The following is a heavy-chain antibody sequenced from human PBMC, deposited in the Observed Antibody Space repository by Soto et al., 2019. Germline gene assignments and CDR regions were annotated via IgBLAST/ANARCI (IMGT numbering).Heavy chain of an antibody. D-gene: IGHD2-15*01. J-gene: IGHJ5*02. V-gene: IGHV3-11*06. CDR3: VRGGGGGLFDP. Sequence: PGGSLRLSCAGSGFTFGDSYMSWIRQAPGKGLEWLSYISPGSRYPAYADSVKGRFNISRDNAKRSLYLQMMSLTAEDTAIYYCVRGGGGGLFDPWGQGTMVTVSS. CDR1: GFTFGDSY. CDR2: ISPGSRYP.